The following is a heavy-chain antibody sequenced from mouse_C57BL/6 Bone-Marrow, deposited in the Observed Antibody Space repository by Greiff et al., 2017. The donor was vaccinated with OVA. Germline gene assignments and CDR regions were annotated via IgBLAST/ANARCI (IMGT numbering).Heavy chain of an antibody. CDR2: IHPNSGST. Sequence: QVHVKQSGAELVKPGASVKLSCKASGYTFTSYWMHWVKQRPGQGLEWIGMIHPNSGSTNDNEKFKSKATLTVDKSSSTAYMQLSSLTSEDSAVYYCVYGWGFMDYWGQGTSVTVSS. CDR3: VYGWGFMDY. D-gene: IGHD1-1*01. CDR1: GYTFTSYW. J-gene: IGHJ4*01. V-gene: IGHV1-64*01.